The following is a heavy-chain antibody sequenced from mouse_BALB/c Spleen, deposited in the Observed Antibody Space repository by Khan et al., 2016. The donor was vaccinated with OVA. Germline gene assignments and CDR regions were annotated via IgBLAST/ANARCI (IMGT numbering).Heavy chain of an antibody. D-gene: IGHD1-3*01. CDR1: GFSISNYG. V-gene: IGHV2-9*02. CDR3: ARAFYNGAWFAY. J-gene: IGHJ3*01. Sequence: QVQLQQSGPGLVAPSQTLSISCTVSGFSISNYGVHWVRQPPGKGLEWLGVIWAVGSTNHNSALMSRLSITKDKSKNQVFLKMNSLQTDDTAIYYCARAFYNGAWFAYWGQGTLVTVSA. CDR2: IWAVGST.